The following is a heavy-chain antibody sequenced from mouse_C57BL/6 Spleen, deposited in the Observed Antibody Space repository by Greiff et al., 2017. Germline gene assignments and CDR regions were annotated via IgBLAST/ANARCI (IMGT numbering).Heavy chain of an antibody. Sequence: EVQVVESGPELVKPGASVKISCKASGYSFTDYNMNWVKQSNGKSLEWIGVINPNYGTTSYNQKFKGKATLTVDQSSSTAYMQLNSLTSEDSAVYYCAREGYYDYDRWYFDVWGTGTTVTVSS. CDR1: GYSFTDYN. CDR3: AREGYYDYDRWYFDV. V-gene: IGHV1-39*01. CDR2: INPNYGTT. J-gene: IGHJ1*03. D-gene: IGHD2-4*01.